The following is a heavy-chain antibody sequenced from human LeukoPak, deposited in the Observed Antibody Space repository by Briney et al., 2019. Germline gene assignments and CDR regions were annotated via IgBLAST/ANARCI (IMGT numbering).Heavy chain of an antibody. CDR2: IIPIFGTA. J-gene: IGHJ4*02. CDR3: ASDLAVAKSFSS. D-gene: IGHD6-19*01. V-gene: IGHV1-69*05. CDR1: GGTFSSYA. Sequence: SVKVSCKASGGTFSSYAISWVRQAPGQGLEWMGRIIPIFGTANYAQKFQGRVTITTDESTSTAYMELSSLRSEDTAVYYCASDLAVAKSFSSWGQGTLVTVSS.